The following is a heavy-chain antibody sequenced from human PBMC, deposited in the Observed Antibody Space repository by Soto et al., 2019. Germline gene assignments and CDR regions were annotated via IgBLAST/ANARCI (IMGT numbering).Heavy chain of an antibody. J-gene: IGHJ4*02. CDR1: GGTISSYY. CDR3: ARGTLTSIDMVDY. Sequence: ASETLSLTCTVPGGTISSYYWSWVRQPPGKGLEWIGYIYYSGSTYYNPSLKSRVSISVDTSKSQFSLELSSVTAEDTAVYYCARGTLTSIDMVDYWGQGTLVTVSS. D-gene: IGHD2-21*01. CDR2: IYYSGST. V-gene: IGHV4-59*06.